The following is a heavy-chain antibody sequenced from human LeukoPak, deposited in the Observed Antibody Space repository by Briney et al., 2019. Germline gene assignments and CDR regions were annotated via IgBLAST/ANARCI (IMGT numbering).Heavy chain of an antibody. Sequence: GGSLRLSCAASGFTFSSYSMNWVRQAPGKGLEWVSSISSSSSYIYYADSVKGRFTISRDNAKNSLYLQMNSLRAEDTAVYYCPIAAAGTGYFQHWGQGTLVTVSS. CDR2: ISSSSSYI. CDR3: PIAAAGTGYFQH. V-gene: IGHV3-21*01. J-gene: IGHJ1*01. CDR1: GFTFSSYS. D-gene: IGHD6-13*01.